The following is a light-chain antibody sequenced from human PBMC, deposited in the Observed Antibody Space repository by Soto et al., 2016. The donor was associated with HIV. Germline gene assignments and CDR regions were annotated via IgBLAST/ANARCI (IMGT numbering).Light chain of an antibody. CDR3: QQSYSTPHT. Sequence: DIQMTQSPSSLSASVGDRVTITCRSSQSINSYLNWYQQKPGKAPKLLIYGTSSNIAGVPSRFSGSGSGTDFSLTIRSLQPEDFATYYCQQSYSTPHTFGQGTKLEIK. V-gene: IGKV1-39*01. J-gene: IGKJ2*01. CDR2: GTS. CDR1: QSINSY.